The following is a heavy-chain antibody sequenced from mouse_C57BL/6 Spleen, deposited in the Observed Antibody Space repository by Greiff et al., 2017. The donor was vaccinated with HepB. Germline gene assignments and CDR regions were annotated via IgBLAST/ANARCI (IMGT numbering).Heavy chain of an antibody. CDR3: ARGPNYYGSSFDY. J-gene: IGHJ2*01. Sequence: QVQLQQPGAELVMPGASVKLSCKASGYTFTSYWMHWVKQRPGQGLEWIGEIDPSDSYTNYNQKFKGKSTLTVDKSSSTAYMQLSSLTSEDSAVYYCARGPNYYGSSFDYWGQGTTLTVSS. V-gene: IGHV1-69*01. D-gene: IGHD1-1*01. CDR2: IDPSDSYT. CDR1: GYTFTSYW.